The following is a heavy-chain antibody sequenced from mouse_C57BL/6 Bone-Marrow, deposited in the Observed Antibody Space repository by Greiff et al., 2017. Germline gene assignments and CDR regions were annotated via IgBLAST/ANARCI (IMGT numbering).Heavy chain of an antibody. D-gene: IGHD1-1*02. Sequence: VQLQQSGAELVRPGSSVKMSCKTSGYTFTSYGINWVKQRPGQGLEWIGYIYIGNGYTDYNEKFKGKATLTSDTSSSTAYMQLSSLTSEDSAIYFCARSPLWPRGMGYWGQGTSVTVSS. J-gene: IGHJ4*01. CDR2: IYIGNGYT. CDR1: GYTFTSYG. V-gene: IGHV1-58*01. CDR3: ARSPLWPRGMGY.